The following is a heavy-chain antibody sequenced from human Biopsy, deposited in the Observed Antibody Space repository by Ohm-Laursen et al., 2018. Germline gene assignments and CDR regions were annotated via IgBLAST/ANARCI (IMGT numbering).Heavy chain of an antibody. CDR3: ARGRGYYSDRTVPGYFDL. Sequence: SDTLSLTGAVSGDYISSYYWSWIRQPPGKGLEWIGYVYSTGSTDYNPSLQSRVTIPVDTTNNRFSLRLRSVTPAETAIYYCARGRGYYSDRTVPGYFDLWGRGTLVTVSS. V-gene: IGHV4-59*07. CDR2: VYSTGST. J-gene: IGHJ2*01. CDR1: GDYISSYY. D-gene: IGHD3-22*01.